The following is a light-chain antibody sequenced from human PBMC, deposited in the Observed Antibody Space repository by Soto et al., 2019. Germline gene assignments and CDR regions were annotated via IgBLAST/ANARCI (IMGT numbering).Light chain of an antibody. J-gene: IGKJ4*01. V-gene: IGKV1-39*01. CDR1: QSISSY. Sequence: DIQMTQSPSSLSASVGDRVTITCRASQSISSYLNWYQQKPGKAPKLLIYAASSLLRGDPSRVSGSGSGTDFTLTISSLQPEDFATYYCQQSYTNPLTFGGGTKVEIK. CDR2: AAS. CDR3: QQSYTNPLT.